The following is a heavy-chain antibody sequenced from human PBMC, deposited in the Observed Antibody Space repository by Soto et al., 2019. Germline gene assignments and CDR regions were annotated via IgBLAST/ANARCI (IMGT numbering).Heavy chain of an antibody. Sequence: SETLSLTCTVSVDSITTYYWSWIRQPAGKGLEWIGYIHYTGSTNYNPSLKSPVIISVDTSKSQFSLKLSSVTAADTAVYYCAREVAPVAFFDYWGQGTLVTVSS. CDR1: VDSITTYY. CDR2: IHYTGST. D-gene: IGHD5-12*01. CDR3: AREVAPVAFFDY. J-gene: IGHJ4*02. V-gene: IGHV4-59*01.